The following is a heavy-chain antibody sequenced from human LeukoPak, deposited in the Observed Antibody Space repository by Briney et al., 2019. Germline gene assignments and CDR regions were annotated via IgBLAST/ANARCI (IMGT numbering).Heavy chain of an antibody. CDR1: GGSISSYY. D-gene: IGHD2-2*01. CDR2: IYYSGST. V-gene: IGHV4-59*01. CDR3: ARHFLGWDIVVVPAATDDAFDI. J-gene: IGHJ3*02. Sequence: SETPSLTCTVSGGSISSYYWSWIRQPPGKGLEWIGYIYYSGSTNYNPSLKSRVTISVDTSKNQFSLKLSSLTAADTAVYYCARHFLGWDIVVVPAATDDAFDIWGQGTMVTVSS.